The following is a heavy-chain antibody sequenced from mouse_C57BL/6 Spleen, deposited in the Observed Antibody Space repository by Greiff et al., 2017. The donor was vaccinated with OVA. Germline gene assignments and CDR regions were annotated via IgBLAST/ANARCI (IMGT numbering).Heavy chain of an antibody. Sequence: EVQRVESGGGLVKPGGSLKLSCAASGFTFSSYAMSWVRQTPEKRLEWVATISDGGSYTYYPDNVKGRFTISRDNAKNSLYLQMSHLKSEDTAMYYCARNEITTVVDWYFDVWGTGTTVTVAS. D-gene: IGHD1-1*01. J-gene: IGHJ1*03. CDR1: GFTFSSYA. CDR2: ISDGGSYT. V-gene: IGHV5-4*01. CDR3: ARNEITTVVDWYFDV.